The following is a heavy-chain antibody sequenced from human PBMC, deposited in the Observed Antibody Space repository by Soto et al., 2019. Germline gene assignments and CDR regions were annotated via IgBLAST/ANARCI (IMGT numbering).Heavy chain of an antibody. CDR1: GFTFTRYS. V-gene: IGHV3-21*01. Sequence: PGGSLRLACAASGFTFTRYSMNWVRQAPGKGLEWVSSISSTTNYIYYADSMKGRFTVSRDNAKDSVYLEMNSLSAEDTAVYYCARESEDLTSNFDYWGQGTLVTVSS. J-gene: IGHJ4*02. CDR2: ISSTTNYI. CDR3: ARESEDLTSNFDY.